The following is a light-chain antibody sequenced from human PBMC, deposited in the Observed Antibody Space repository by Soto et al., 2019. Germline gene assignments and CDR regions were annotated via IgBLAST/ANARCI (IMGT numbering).Light chain of an antibody. CDR1: SSDIGGYNA. J-gene: IGLJ1*01. CDR2: EVT. Sequence: QSALTQPASVSGSPGQSITISCTGTSSDIGGYNAVSWYQQHPGKAPQVLIFEVTYRPYGISDRFSGSKSGNVASLTISGLQAEDEADYYCCSYRSGSAPYYVFGTGTKVTVL. CDR3: CSYRSGSAPYYV. V-gene: IGLV2-14*01.